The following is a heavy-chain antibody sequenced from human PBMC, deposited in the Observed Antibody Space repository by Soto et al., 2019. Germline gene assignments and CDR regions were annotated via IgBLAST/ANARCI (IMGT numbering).Heavy chain of an antibody. CDR2: IKSKSDGATT. D-gene: IGHD3-3*01. V-gene: IGHV3-15*01. CDR3: TTGLTIFGVVIDP. Sequence: GGSLRLSCAASGFTFSNALMTWVRHAPGKGLEWVGRIKSKSDGATTDYAAPVRGRFIISGDDSKNTLYQQMNSLKTEDTAVYYCTTGLTIFGVVIDPWGQGTLVTVSS. CDR1: GFTFSNAL. J-gene: IGHJ5*02.